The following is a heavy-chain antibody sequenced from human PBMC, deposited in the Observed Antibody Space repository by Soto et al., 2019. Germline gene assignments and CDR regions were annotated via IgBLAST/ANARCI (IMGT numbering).Heavy chain of an antibody. D-gene: IGHD3-16*02. CDR2: IKSKTDSGTT. V-gene: IGHV3-15*01. CDR3: TTFMITFGGVIDQGYFDY. J-gene: IGHJ4*02. Sequence: GGSLRLSCAASGFTFSNAWMSWVRQAPGKGLEWVGRIKSKTDSGTTDYAAPGKGRFTISRDNSKNTLYLQMNSLKTEDTAVYYCTTFMITFGGVIDQGYFDYWGQGTLVTVSS. CDR1: GFTFSNAW.